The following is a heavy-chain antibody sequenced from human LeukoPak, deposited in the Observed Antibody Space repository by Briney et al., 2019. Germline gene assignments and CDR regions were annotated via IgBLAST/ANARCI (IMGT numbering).Heavy chain of an antibody. J-gene: IGHJ5*02. CDR2: IYYSGST. D-gene: IGHD6-13*01. Sequence: SETLSLTCTVSGGSISSSGYYWSWIRQHPGKGLEWIGYIYYSGSTYYNPSLKSRVTISVDTSKNQFSLKLSSVTAADTAVYYCARGAKRYSSSWYVFDPWGQGTLVTVSS. V-gene: IGHV4-31*03. CDR1: GGSISSSGYY. CDR3: ARGAKRYSSSWYVFDP.